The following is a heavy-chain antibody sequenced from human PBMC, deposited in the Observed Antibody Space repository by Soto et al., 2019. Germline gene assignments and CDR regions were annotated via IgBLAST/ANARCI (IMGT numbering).Heavy chain of an antibody. V-gene: IGHV3-73*01. CDR3: TSLSTVTQVFDY. CDR1: GFTFSGSA. Sequence: EVQVVESGGGLVQPGGSLKLSCAASGFTFSGSAMHWVRQASGKGLEWVGRIRSKANSYATAYAASVKGRFTISRDDSKNTAYLQMNILKTEDTAVYYCTSLSTVTQVFDYWGQGTLVTVSS. CDR2: IRSKANSYAT. D-gene: IGHD4-17*01. J-gene: IGHJ4*02.